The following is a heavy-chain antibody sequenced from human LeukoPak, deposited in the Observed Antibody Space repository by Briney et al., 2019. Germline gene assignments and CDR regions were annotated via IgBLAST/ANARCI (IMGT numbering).Heavy chain of an antibody. V-gene: IGHV1-2*02. D-gene: IGHD5-24*01. J-gene: IGHJ4*02. CDR1: GYTFTGYY. CDR3: ESIRYNDYPPNYFDY. Sequence: GASVKVSCKASGYTFTGYYIHWVRQAPGQGLEWMGWINPNNGATKYAQKFQGRVTMTRDTSINTAYMELSRLRSDDTAEYYCESIRYNDYPPNYFDYWGQGTLVTVSS. CDR2: INPNNGAT.